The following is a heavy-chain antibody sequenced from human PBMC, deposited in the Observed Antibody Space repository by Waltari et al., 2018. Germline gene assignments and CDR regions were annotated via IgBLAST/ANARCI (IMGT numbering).Heavy chain of an antibody. CDR3: ARIAVAGTENDAFDI. Sequence: QVQLQESGPGLVKPSATLSLTCTVSGGSISSYYWSWIRQPPGKGLEWIGYIYYSGSTNYNPSLKSRVTISVDTSKNQFSLKLSSVTAADTAVYYCARIAVAGTENDAFDIWGQGTMVTVSS. J-gene: IGHJ3*02. CDR1: GGSISSYY. CDR2: IYYSGST. V-gene: IGHV4-59*01. D-gene: IGHD6-19*01.